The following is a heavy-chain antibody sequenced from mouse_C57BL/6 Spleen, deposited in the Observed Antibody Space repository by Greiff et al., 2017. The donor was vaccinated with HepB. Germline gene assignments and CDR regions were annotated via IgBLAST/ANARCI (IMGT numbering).Heavy chain of an antibody. CDR1: GFTFSSYT. CDR3: ARPYYGSSNYWYFDV. J-gene: IGHJ1*03. V-gene: IGHV5-9*01. D-gene: IGHD1-1*01. CDR2: ISGGGGNT. Sequence: VQLVESGGGLVKPGGSLKLSCAASGFTFSSYTMSWVRQTPEKRLEWVATISGGGGNTYYPDSVKGRFTISRDNAKNTLYLQMSSLRSEDTALYYCARPYYGSSNYWYFDVWGTGTTVTVSS.